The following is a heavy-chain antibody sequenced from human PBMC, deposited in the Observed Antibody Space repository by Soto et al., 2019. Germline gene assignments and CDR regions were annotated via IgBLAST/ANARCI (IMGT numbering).Heavy chain of an antibody. V-gene: IGHV1-18*01. CDR2: ISGYNGDT. Sequence: QGQLVQSGAEVKKPGGSVKVCCKASGYTFTRYGISWVRQAPGQGLEWMGWISGYNGDTNYAQKFQGRVTMTIDTSTSTAYMELRSLTSDDTAVYYCAKNGQPPYYYYGMDVWGQGTTVTVSS. CDR3: AKNGQPPYYYYGMDV. D-gene: IGHD2-8*01. J-gene: IGHJ6*02. CDR1: GYTFTRYG.